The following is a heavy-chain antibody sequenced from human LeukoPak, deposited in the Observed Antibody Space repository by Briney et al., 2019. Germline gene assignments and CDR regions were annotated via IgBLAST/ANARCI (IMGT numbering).Heavy chain of an antibody. CDR3: ARHSGSTTRLGYYYYYMDV. Sequence: GESLKISCKGSGYTFTSYWLGWVRQMPGKGLEWMGIIYPGDSDTRYSPSFQGQVTISADKSISTAFLQWSSLKASDTAMYYCARHSGSTTRLGYYYYYMDVWGKGTTVTVSS. V-gene: IGHV5-51*01. J-gene: IGHJ6*03. CDR1: GYTFTSYW. CDR2: IYPGDSDT. D-gene: IGHD3-10*01.